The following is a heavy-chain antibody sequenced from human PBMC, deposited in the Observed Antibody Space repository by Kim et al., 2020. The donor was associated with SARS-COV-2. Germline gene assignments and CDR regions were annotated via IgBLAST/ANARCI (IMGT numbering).Heavy chain of an antibody. CDR1: GFTFSSYA. Sequence: GGSLRLSCVASGFTFSSYAMSWVRQAPGKGLEWVSAISGSGGSTYYADSVKGRFTISRDNSKNTLYLQMNSLRAEDTAVYYCAKDDSSGYYFEAFDIWGQGTMVTVSS. CDR3: AKDDSSGYYFEAFDI. D-gene: IGHD3-22*01. J-gene: IGHJ3*02. V-gene: IGHV3-23*01. CDR2: ISGSGGST.